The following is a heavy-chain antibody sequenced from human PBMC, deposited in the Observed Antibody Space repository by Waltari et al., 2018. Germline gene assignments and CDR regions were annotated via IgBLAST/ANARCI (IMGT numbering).Heavy chain of an antibody. CDR3: AIKTSCEYSFDY. CDR1: W. CDR2: INNERRST. V-gene: IGHV3-74*01. J-gene: IGHJ4*02. Sequence: WMHFVRQVPGKGLVWISNINNERRSTRYADSDKVRFTISRDNTKNMFYLQMDSLRAADTAIYYCAIKTSCEYSFDYWGQGTLVTVSS. D-gene: IGHD2-15*01.